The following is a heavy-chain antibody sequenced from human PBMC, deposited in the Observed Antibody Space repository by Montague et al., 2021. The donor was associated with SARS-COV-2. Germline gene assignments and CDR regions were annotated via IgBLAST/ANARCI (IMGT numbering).Heavy chain of an antibody. V-gene: IGHV4-59*01. CDR1: FGSISTYY. CDR3: ARQDAWAYCGDECYRGWFDS. CDR2: IFYNGST. D-gene: IGHD2-21*01. Sequence: SETLSLTCTVSFGSISTYYWSWIRQPPGKGLEWIGFIFYNGSTKYNPSLKRRVSISLDTSKNQFSLKLSSVTAADTAAYYCARQDAWAYCGDECYRGWFDSWGQGTLVTVSS. J-gene: IGHJ5*01.